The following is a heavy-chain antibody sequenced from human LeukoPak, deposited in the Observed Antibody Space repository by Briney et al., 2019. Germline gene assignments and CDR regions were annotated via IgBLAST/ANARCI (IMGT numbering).Heavy chain of an antibody. CDR3: TTDYYDSSGYSSVY. V-gene: IGHV3-15*01. Sequence: PGGSLRLSCAASGFTFGNAWMSWVRQAPGKGLDWVGRIKRKTERGPTDYASPVKGRFTISRDDSTNTLYLQMTSLKTEDTAVYYCTTDYYDSSGYSSVYWGQGTLVTVSS. D-gene: IGHD3-22*01. CDR2: IKRKTERGPT. J-gene: IGHJ4*02. CDR1: GFTFGNAW.